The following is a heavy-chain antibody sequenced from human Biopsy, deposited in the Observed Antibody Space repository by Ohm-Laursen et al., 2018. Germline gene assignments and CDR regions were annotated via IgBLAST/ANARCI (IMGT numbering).Heavy chain of an antibody. Sequence: ASVKVSCKTSGYTFTGYFLHWVRQVPGQGLEWMGWINPNSGTTKIAENFQGSVTMTRDTSATTAYLDLTRLTSDDTAVYFCAKGQYLTAGPEYFQYWGQGALITVSS. CDR3: AKGQYLTAGPEYFQY. CDR1: GYTFTGYF. CDR2: INPNSGTT. J-gene: IGHJ1*01. V-gene: IGHV1-2*04. D-gene: IGHD3-9*01.